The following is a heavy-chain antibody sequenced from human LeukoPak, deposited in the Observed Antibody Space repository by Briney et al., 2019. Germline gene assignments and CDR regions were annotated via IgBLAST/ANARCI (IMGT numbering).Heavy chain of an antibody. CDR1: GYTFTGYY. Sequence: ASVKVSCKASGYTFTGYYMHWVRQAPGQGLEWMGWINPNSGNTNYAQKLQGRVTMTTDTSTSTAYMELRSLRSDDTAVYYCARALWFGELQYWGQGTLVTVSS. J-gene: IGHJ4*02. D-gene: IGHD3-10*01. V-gene: IGHV1-18*04. CDR2: INPNSGNT. CDR3: ARALWFGELQY.